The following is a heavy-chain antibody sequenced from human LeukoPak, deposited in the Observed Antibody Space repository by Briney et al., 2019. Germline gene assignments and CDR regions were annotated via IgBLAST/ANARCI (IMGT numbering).Heavy chain of an antibody. CDR2: ISWNSGSI. CDR3: AKSYYYDSSGYYWDY. CDR1: GFPFDDYA. J-gene: IGHJ4*02. Sequence: GGSLRLSCGVSGFPFDDYAMHWVRQAPGKGLEWVSGISWNSGSIGYADCVKGRFTISRDNAKNSLYLQMNSLRAEDTVLYYCAKSYYYDSSGYYWDYWGQGTLVTVSS. V-gene: IGHV3-9*01. D-gene: IGHD3-22*01.